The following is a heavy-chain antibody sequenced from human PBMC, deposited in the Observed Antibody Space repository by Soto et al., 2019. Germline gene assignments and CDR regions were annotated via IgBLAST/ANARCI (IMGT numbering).Heavy chain of an antibody. CDR1: AFTFSSYS. Sequence: GGSLRLSCTASAFTFSSYSMSWVRQAPGGGLEWVSSITGTGDSTYYTDSVKGRFTISRDNSKNTLYLQMNGLRAEDTAVYYCAKDRAVLRFLEWLSGFDFWGQGTLVTVSS. V-gene: IGHV3-23*01. CDR3: AKDRAVLRFLEWLSGFDF. CDR2: ITGTGDST. D-gene: IGHD3-3*01. J-gene: IGHJ4*02.